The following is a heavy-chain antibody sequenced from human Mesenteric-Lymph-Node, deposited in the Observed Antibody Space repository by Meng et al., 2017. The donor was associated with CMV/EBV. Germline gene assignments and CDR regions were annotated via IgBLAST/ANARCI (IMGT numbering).Heavy chain of an antibody. V-gene: IGHV1-69*06. D-gene: IGHD3-22*01. Sequence: SVKVSCKASGGTFSSYAISWVRQAPGQGREWMGGIIPIFGTANYAQKFQGRVTITADKSTSTAYMELSSLRSEDTAVYYCARDPPDYYDRDDAFDIWGQGTMVTVSS. CDR2: IIPIFGTA. CDR3: ARDPPDYYDRDDAFDI. CDR1: GGTFSSYA. J-gene: IGHJ3*02.